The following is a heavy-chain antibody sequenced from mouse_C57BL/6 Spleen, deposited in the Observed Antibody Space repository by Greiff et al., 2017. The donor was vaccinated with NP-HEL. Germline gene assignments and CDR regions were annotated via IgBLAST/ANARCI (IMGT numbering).Heavy chain of an antibody. CDR3: TRYYYAMDY. CDR2: IDPETGGT. Sequence: VQLQQSGAELVRPGASVTLSCKASGYTFTDYEMHWVKQTPVHGLEWIGAIDPETGGTAYNQKFKGKAILTADKSSSTAYMQLRSLTSEDSAVYYCTRYYYAMDYWGQGTSVTVSS. V-gene: IGHV1-15*01. J-gene: IGHJ4*01. D-gene: IGHD1-1*02. CDR1: GYTFTDYE.